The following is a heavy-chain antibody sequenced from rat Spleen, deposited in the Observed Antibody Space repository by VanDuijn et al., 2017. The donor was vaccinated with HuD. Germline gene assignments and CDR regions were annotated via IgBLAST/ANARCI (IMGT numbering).Heavy chain of an antibody. CDR2: IWAGGGT. CDR3: TREGHTMDRATYWFAY. V-gene: IGHV2-13*01. Sequence: QVQLKESGPGLVQPSQTLSLTCTVSGFSLSSYGVSWVRQPPGKSLVWMGTIWAGGGTNYNSAVQSRLSVSRDTSKSQVFLEMSSLQTEDTAIYFCTREGHTMDRATYWFAYWGQGVMVTVSS. CDR1: GFSLSSYG. D-gene: IGHD1-9*01. J-gene: IGHJ2*01.